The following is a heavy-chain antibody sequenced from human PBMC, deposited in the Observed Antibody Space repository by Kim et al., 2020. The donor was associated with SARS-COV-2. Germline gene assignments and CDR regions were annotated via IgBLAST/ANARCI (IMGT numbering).Heavy chain of an antibody. CDR3: ARRITMVRGVIRTPSTEFDP. CDR2: IDPSDSYT. CDR1: GYSFTSYW. D-gene: IGHD3-10*01. J-gene: IGHJ5*02. V-gene: IGHV5-10-1*01. Sequence: GESLKISCKGSGYSFTSYWISWVRQMPGKGLEWMGRIDPSDSYTNYSPSFQGHVTISADKSISTAYLQWSSLKASDTAMYYCARRITMVRGVIRTPSTEFDPWGQGTLVTVSS.